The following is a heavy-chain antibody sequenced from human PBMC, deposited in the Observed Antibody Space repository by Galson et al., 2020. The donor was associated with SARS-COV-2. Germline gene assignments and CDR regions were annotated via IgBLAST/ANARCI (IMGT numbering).Heavy chain of an antibody. Sequence: GGSLRLSCAASGFSVTTKYMAWVRQAPGKGLECVSFIHDDGTTFYSDFVRGRFSIYRDNFKNTVYLQMNSLRADDTAVYYCSARQWGRGLDYWGQGNLVTVSS. CDR3: SARQWGRGLDY. CDR2: IHDDGTT. CDR1: GFSVTTKY. D-gene: IGHD1-26*01. J-gene: IGHJ4*02. V-gene: IGHV3-53*01.